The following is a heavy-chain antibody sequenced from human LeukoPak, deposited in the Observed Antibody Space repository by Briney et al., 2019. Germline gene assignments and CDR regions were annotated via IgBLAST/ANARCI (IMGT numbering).Heavy chain of an antibody. CDR1: GYSISSGYY. Sequence: KPSETLSLTCTVSGYSISSGYYWGWIRQPPGKGLEWIGSIYHSGSTYYNPSLKSRVTISVDTSKNQFSLKLSSVTAADTAVYYCARAYDSGALNWFDPWGQGTLVTVSS. CDR3: ARAYDSGALNWFDP. V-gene: IGHV4-38-2*02. J-gene: IGHJ5*02. D-gene: IGHD3-10*01. CDR2: IYHSGST.